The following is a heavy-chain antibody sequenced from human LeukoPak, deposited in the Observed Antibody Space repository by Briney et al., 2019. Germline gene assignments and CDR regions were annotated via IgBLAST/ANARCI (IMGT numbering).Heavy chain of an antibody. V-gene: IGHV1-46*01. CDR1: GYTFTSYY. D-gene: IGHD5-18*01. J-gene: IGHJ6*03. CDR3: AREWLDTAMDNYYMDV. Sequence: ASVKVSCKASGYTFTSYYMHWVRQAPGQGLEWMGIINPSGGSTNYAQNFQGRVTMTRDMSTSTVYMELSSLRSEDTAVYYCAREWLDTAMDNYYMDVCGKGTTVTVSS. CDR2: INPSGGST.